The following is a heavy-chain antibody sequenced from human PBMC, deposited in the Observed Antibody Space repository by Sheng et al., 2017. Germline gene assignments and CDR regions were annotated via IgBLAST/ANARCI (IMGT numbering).Heavy chain of an antibody. CDR1: GGSISSTSYY. V-gene: IGHV4-39*07. J-gene: IGHJ3*02. CDR3: ARYSGSDAFDI. Sequence: QLQLHESGPGLVKPSETLSLTCSVSGGSISSTSYYWGWIRQPPGTGLEWIGNIYYSGTTFYNPSLKSRVTISVDTSRNQFSLNLSSVTAADTAVYYCARYSGSDAFDIVGPRDKWSPSLQ. D-gene: IGHD1-26*01. CDR2: IYYSGTT.